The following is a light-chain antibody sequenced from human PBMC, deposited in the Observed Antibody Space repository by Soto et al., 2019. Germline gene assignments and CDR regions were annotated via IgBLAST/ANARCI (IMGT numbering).Light chain of an antibody. J-gene: IGKJ4*01. Sequence: DIVMTQSPDSLAVSLGERATINCKSSQSVLVTPDNKNNLAWYQQKPGQPPRLLIYWAFFRESGVPDRFSGSGSGTDFTLTISSLRAEDVAVYYCQQYFIAPFTFGGGTKVEIK. CDR2: WAF. V-gene: IGKV4-1*01. CDR3: QQYFIAPFT. CDR1: QSVLVTPDNKNN.